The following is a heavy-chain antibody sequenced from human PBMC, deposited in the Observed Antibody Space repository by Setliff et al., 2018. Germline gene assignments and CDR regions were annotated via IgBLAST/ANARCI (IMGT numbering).Heavy chain of an antibody. Sequence: PSETLSLTCAVSGSSITSSNWWSWVRQPPGKGLEFIGYVYYSGTTNYDPSLKSRVTISVDTSKNQFSLKLSSVTAADTAVYFCAKGGTYRYFDYWGQGTLVTVSS. CDR1: GSSITSSNW. D-gene: IGHD2-15*01. V-gene: IGHV4-4*02. J-gene: IGHJ4*02. CDR2: VYYSGTT. CDR3: AKGGTYRYFDY.